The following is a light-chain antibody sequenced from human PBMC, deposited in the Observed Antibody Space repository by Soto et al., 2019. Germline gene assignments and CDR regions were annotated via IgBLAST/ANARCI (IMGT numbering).Light chain of an antibody. CDR3: QQSFSTPWT. V-gene: IGKV1-39*01. CDR2: AAS. CDR1: QSISSY. Sequence: DIQMSQSPSSLSASVGDRVTITCRASQSISSYLNWYQQKPGKAPKLLIYAASSLQSGVPSRFSGSGSETDFTLTISSLQPEDFATYSCQQSFSTPWTFGHGSKVDIK. J-gene: IGKJ1*01.